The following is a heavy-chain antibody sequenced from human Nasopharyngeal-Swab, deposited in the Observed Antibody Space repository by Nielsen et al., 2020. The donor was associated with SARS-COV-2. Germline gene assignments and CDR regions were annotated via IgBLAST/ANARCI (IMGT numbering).Heavy chain of an antibody. Sequence: SVKVSCKASGGTFSSYAISWVRQAPGQGLEWMGGIIPTFGTANYAQKFQGRVTITADESTSTAYMELSSLRSEDTAVYYCARDPSPYSSGWYGHYYYYMDVWGKGTTVTVSS. CDR1: GGTFSSYA. CDR2: IIPTFGTA. V-gene: IGHV1-69*13. D-gene: IGHD6-19*01. J-gene: IGHJ6*03. CDR3: ARDPSPYSSGWYGHYYYYMDV.